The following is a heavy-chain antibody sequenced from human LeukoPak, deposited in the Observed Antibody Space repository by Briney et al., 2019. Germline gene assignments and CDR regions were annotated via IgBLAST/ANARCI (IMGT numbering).Heavy chain of an antibody. D-gene: IGHD3-22*01. CDR3: ARGNSYDSSGYPEYFQN. J-gene: IGHJ1*01. V-gene: IGHV3-66*01. Sequence: GGSLRLSCAASGFTFSSYEMNWVRQAPGKGLEWVSVIYSGGSTSYADSVKGRFTISRDNSRNTVSLQMNTLRAEDTAVYYCARGNSYDSSGYPEYFQNWGQGTLVTVSS. CDR1: GFTFSSYE. CDR2: IYSGGST.